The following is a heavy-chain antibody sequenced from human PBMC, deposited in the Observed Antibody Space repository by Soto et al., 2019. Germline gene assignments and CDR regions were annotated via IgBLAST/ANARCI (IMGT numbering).Heavy chain of an antibody. CDR3: AHRPRGYAYYFDY. D-gene: IGHD5-12*01. CDR2: IYWDEDK. CDR1: GFSLSTRGVA. Sequence: QITLKESGPTLEKPTQTLTLTCTFSGFSLSTRGVAVGWFRQPPGKALEWLALIYWDEDKWYSPSLKSRLTITDDTSKTQVVLTMTNIDPVDTATYYCAHRPRGYAYYFDYWGQGTLVTVSS. J-gene: IGHJ4*02. V-gene: IGHV2-5*02.